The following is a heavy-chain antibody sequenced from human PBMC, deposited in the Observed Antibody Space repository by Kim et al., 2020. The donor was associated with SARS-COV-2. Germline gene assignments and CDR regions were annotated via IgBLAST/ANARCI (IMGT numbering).Heavy chain of an antibody. V-gene: IGHV1-24*01. CDR2: FDAVDAKT. CDR3: ATWGWLLLPREYNYGLVV. D-gene: IGHD2-15*01. CDR1: GSSLSELS. J-gene: IGHJ6*01. Sequence: ASVKVSCKVSGSSLSELSMHWVRQAPGKGLEWMGGFDAVDAKTIYTQRFQGRVTMTEDTSTDTTYMELNSLRSEDTAVYYCATWGWLLLPREYNYGLVVW.